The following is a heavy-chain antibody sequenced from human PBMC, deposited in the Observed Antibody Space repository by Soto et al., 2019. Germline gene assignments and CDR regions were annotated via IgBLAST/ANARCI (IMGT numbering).Heavy chain of an antibody. D-gene: IGHD6-6*01. CDR3: ARSPPFSSFRGFDV. CDR2: VNHRGST. J-gene: IGHJ3*01. V-gene: IGHV4-34*02. CDR1: GGSFTGYY. Sequence: QVQLKQWGAGLLKPSETLSLTCAVNGGSFTGYYWTYIRQSPEKGLEWIGEVNHRGSTTYNPSLTSRVTISVDASINQVSLTLSSVTAADTAVYYCARSPPFSSFRGFDVWGQGTMVTVSS.